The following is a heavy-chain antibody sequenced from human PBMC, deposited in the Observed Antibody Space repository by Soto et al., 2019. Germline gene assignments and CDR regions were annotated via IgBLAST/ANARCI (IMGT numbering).Heavy chain of an antibody. V-gene: IGHV3-21*01. CDR3: ARDSDRYCSGGSCPPRLYGMDV. J-gene: IGHJ6*02. CDR1: GFTFSSYS. CDR2: ISSSSSYI. D-gene: IGHD2-15*01. Sequence: PGGSLRLSCAASGFTFSSYSMNWVRQAPGKGLEWVSSISSSSSYIYYADSVKGRFTISRDNAKNSLYLQMNSLRAEDTAVYYCARDSDRYCSGGSCPPRLYGMDVWGQGTTVTVSS.